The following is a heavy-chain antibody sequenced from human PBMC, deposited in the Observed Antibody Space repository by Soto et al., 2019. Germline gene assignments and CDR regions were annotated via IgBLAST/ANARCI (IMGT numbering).Heavy chain of an antibody. J-gene: IGHJ6*02. Sequence: ASVKVSCKVSGYTFTDYYMHWVQEAPGKGLEWMGLVDPEDGETIYAEKFQGRVTITADTSTDTAYMELSSLRSEDTAVYYCATDLYSSSWGPAYYYYGMDVWGQGTTVTVSS. D-gene: IGHD6-13*01. CDR2: VDPEDGET. CDR3: ATDLYSSSWGPAYYYYGMDV. CDR1: GYTFTDYY. V-gene: IGHV1-69-2*01.